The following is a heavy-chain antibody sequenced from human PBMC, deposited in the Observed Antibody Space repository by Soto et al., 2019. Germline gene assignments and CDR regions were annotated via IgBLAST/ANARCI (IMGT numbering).Heavy chain of an antibody. J-gene: IGHJ6*02. CDR2: INPNSGGT. CDR3: AKMTTVTTDGMDV. CDR1: GYTFTGDY. Sequence: GSSVQVSCKASGYTFTGDYMHWVRQAPGQGLEWMGWINPNSGGTNYAQKFQGRVTMTRDTSISTAYMELSRLRSDDTAVYYCAKMTTVTTDGMDVWGQGTTVTVSS. V-gene: IGHV1-2*02. D-gene: IGHD4-17*01.